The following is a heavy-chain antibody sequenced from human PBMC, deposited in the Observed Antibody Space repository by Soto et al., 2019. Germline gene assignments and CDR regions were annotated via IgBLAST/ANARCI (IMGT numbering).Heavy chain of an antibody. CDR1: GFTFSSYS. CDR3: ARAYSSGWHHLDY. V-gene: IGHV3-48*04. CDR2: ISSSSSTI. J-gene: IGHJ4*02. Sequence: GGSLRLSCAASGFTFSSYSMNWVRQAPGKGLEWVSYISSSSSTIYYADSVKGRFTISRDNAKNSLYLQMNSLRAEDTAVYYCARAYSSGWHHLDYWGQGTLVTVSS. D-gene: IGHD6-19*01.